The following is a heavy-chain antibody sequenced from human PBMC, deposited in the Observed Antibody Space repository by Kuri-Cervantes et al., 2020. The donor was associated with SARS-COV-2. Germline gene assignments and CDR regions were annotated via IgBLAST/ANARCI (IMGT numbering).Heavy chain of an antibody. CDR1: GGSISSSSYY. D-gene: IGHD2-15*01. J-gene: IGHJ6*02. CDR3: ARDRTSGYYGMDV. V-gene: IGHV4-61*01. Sequence: SETLSLTCTVSGGSISSSSYYWGWIRQPPGKGLEWIGYIYYSGSTNYNPSLKSRVTISVDTSKNQFSLKLSSVTAADTAVYYRARDRTSGYYGMDVWGQGTTVTVSS. CDR2: IYYSGST.